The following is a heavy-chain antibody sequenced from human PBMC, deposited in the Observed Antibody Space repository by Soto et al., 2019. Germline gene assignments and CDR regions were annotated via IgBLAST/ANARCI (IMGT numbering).Heavy chain of an antibody. Sequence: GESLKISCKGSGYSFTIYWIAWVRQMPGKGLEWMGMIYPGDSDTRYSPSFQGQVTISADKSITTAYLQWSSLSASDTAMYYCARSYSSSSYFDYWGQGALVSVSS. J-gene: IGHJ4*02. CDR1: GYSFTIYW. D-gene: IGHD6-6*01. V-gene: IGHV5-51*01. CDR3: ARSYSSSSYFDY. CDR2: IYPGDSDT.